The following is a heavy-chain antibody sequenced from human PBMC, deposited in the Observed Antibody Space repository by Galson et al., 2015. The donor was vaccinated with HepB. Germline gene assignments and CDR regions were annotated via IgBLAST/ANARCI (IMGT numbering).Heavy chain of an antibody. CDR3: AKIGVSMLPSSLAFDL. D-gene: IGHD2/OR15-2a*01. Sequence: SLRLSCAASEFTFSSYAMSWVRRAPGRGLEWVSTISADSTTDYADSVKGRSTISRDNSKTTLYLQVHSLRVEDTAVYYCAKIGVSMLPSSLAFDLWGQGTMLTVSS. J-gene: IGHJ3*01. CDR2: ISADSTT. CDR1: EFTFSSYA. V-gene: IGHV3-23*01.